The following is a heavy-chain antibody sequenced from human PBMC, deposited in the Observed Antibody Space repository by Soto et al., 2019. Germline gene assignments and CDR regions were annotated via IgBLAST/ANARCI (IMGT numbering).Heavy chain of an antibody. CDR3: ARIAATVRGWDG. D-gene: IGHD6-13*01. CDR1: GFTFSSYW. J-gene: IGHJ6*02. Sequence: EVQLVESGGGLVQPGGSLRLSCVDSGFTFSSYWMSWVRQAQVKGLEWVGNIKQDGSEENYVDSLKGRFTIARDNAKNSMYLQMKSLRAEDTDVYYCARIAATVRGWDGWGQGTTVVVSS. V-gene: IGHV3-7*01. CDR2: IKQDGSEE.